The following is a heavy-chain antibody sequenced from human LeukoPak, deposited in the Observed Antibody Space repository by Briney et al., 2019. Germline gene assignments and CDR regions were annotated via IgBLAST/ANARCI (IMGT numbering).Heavy chain of an antibody. CDR3: ARAEYSASWFGYFQY. D-gene: IGHD2-2*01. Sequence: PWGSLRLSCAASGFTFSNYAMHWVRQAPAKGLEWVVVISYVGSSKYYADFVKGRFTVSRDNSKNTLYLQLNRLREEDTAVYYCARAEYSASWFGYFQYWGQGTLLTVPS. CDR1: GFTFSNYA. J-gene: IGHJ1*01. V-gene: IGHV3-30-3*01. CDR2: ISYVGSSK.